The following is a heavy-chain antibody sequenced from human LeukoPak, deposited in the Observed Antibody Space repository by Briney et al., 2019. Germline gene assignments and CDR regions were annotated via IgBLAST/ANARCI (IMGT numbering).Heavy chain of an antibody. Sequence: PGGSLRLSCAASGFSFTAYSMNWVRQAPGRGLQWISYIGPGGDTYYADSVTGRFTVSLDTAKNSLYLQMNRLRVEDTAVYYCARRFDSWGQGPLVTVSS. CDR1: GFSFTAYS. J-gene: IGHJ4*02. CDR3: ARRFDS. V-gene: IGHV3-69-1*01. CDR2: IGPGGDT.